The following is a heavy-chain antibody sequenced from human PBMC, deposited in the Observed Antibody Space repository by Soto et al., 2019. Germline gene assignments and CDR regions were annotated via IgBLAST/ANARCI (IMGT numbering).Heavy chain of an antibody. CDR3: ARGYGYNPNPNFDY. CDR2: IYYSGST. CDR1: GGSISSGGYY. D-gene: IGHD5-18*01. J-gene: IGHJ4*02. Sequence: QVQLQESGPGLVKPSQTLSLTCTVSGGSISSGGYYWSWIRQHPGKGLEWIGYIYYSGSTYYNPSLKSRVTXXGXTXXNQFSLKLSSVTAADTAVYYCARGYGYNPNPNFDYWGQGTLVTVSS. V-gene: IGHV4-31*03.